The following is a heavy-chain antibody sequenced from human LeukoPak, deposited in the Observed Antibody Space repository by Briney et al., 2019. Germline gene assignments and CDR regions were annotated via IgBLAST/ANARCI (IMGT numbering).Heavy chain of an antibody. CDR2: IDYSGST. V-gene: IGHV4-59*08. CDR1: GGXISSYY. J-gene: IGHJ6*02. D-gene: IGHD3-22*01. CDR3: ARQFRYYYDTSGYPTNRYYYYGMDV. Sequence: SETLSLTCTVSGGXISSYYCSWVRQPPGKGLEWIGYIDYSGSTNYNPSLKSRVTISVDTSKNQFSLKLSSVTAADTAVYYCARQFRYYYDTSGYPTNRYYYYGMDVWGQGTTVTVSS.